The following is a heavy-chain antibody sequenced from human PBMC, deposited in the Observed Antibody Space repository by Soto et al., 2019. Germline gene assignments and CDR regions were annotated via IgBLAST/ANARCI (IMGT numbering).Heavy chain of an antibody. J-gene: IGHJ4*02. CDR3: AKTDDLLSGLTSFYFDF. D-gene: IGHD3-3*01. V-gene: IGHV1-3*01. CDR1: GYTFTSYA. Sequence: GASVKVSCKASGYTFTSYAMHWVRQAPGQRLEWMGWINAGNGNTKYSQKFQGRVTITRDTSASTAYMELSSLRPEDTALYYCAKTDDLLSGLTSFYFDFWGQGTLVTVSS. CDR2: INAGNGNT.